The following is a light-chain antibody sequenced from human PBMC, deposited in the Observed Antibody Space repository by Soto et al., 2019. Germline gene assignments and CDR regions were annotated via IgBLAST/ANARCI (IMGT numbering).Light chain of an antibody. Sequence: EIVMTQSPATLSVSPGERATLSCRASQSINDNLAWYQQKPGQAPRLLMFRTSTRATGFPARFSAGGSGTDFNLTISSLQSEDFAIYHCQQYNNWPCATFGGGTKVEIK. CDR3: QQYNNWPCAT. J-gene: IGKJ4*01. CDR2: RTS. V-gene: IGKV3-15*01. CDR1: QSINDN.